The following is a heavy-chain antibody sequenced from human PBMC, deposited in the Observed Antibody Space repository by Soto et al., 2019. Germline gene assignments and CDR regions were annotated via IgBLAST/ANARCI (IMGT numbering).Heavy chain of an antibody. V-gene: IGHV3-30-3*01. CDR2: ISYDGSNK. CDR3: ARVGVGGYSYGSDYYYGMDV. CDR1: GFTFSSYA. D-gene: IGHD5-18*01. J-gene: IGHJ6*02. Sequence: GGSLRLSCAASGFTFSSYAMHWVRQAPGKGLEWVAVISYDGSNKYYADSVKGRFTISRDNSKNTLYLQMNSLRAEDTAVYYCARVGVGGYSYGSDYYYGMDVWGQGTTVTVSS.